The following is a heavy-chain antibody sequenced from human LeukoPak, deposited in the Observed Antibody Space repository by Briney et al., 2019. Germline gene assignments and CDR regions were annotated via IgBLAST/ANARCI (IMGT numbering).Heavy chain of an antibody. CDR1: GYTFTSYY. CDR2: INPSGGST. J-gene: IGHJ5*02. CDR3: AGDLGWFGELSNFFWFDP. D-gene: IGHD3-10*01. V-gene: IGHV1-46*01. Sequence: GASVKVPCKASGYTFTSYYMHWVRQAPGQGLEWMGIINPSGGSTSYAQKFQGRVTMTRDTSTSTVYMELSSLRSEDTAVYYCAGDLGWFGELSNFFWFDPWGQGTLVTVSS.